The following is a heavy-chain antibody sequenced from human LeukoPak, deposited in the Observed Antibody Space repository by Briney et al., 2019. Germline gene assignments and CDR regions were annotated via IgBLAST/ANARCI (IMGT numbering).Heavy chain of an antibody. D-gene: IGHD3-3*01. V-gene: IGHV4-4*07. CDR3: AREGEGSGVVIDH. Sequence: SETLSLTCSVSGGSISNYYWSWIRQPAGKGLEWIGRIYTSGSTNYNPSLKSRVSMSVDTSKNQFSLKLSSVTAADTAVYYCAREGEGSGVVIDHWGQGTLVTASS. CDR1: GGSISNYY. J-gene: IGHJ4*02. CDR2: IYTSGST.